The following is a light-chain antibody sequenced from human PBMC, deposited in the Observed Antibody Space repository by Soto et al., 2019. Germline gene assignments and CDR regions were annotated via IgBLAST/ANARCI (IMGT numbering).Light chain of an antibody. Sequence: EIVLTQSPATLSLSPGERATLSCRASQSVSRYLAWYQQKPGQAPRLLIYDASNRATGIPARFSGSGSGTDFPLPIRSLEPEDFNVYYCQQRSNRPPWGFGQGTRLEIK. V-gene: IGKV3-11*01. CDR3: QQRSNRPPWG. CDR1: QSVSRY. J-gene: IGKJ5*01. CDR2: DAS.